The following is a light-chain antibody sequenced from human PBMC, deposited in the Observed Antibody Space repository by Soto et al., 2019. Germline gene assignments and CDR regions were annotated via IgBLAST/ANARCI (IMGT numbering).Light chain of an antibody. J-gene: IGKJ1*01. CDR1: QTVRNNY. CDR3: QQRSNWPWT. CDR2: DAS. V-gene: IGKV3D-20*02. Sequence: EFVLTQSPGTLSLSPGERATLSCRASQTVRNNYLAWYQQKPGQAPRLLIYDASNRATGIPVRFSGSGSGTDYTLTITNLGPEDFAIYYCQQRSNWPWTFGQGTKVDIK.